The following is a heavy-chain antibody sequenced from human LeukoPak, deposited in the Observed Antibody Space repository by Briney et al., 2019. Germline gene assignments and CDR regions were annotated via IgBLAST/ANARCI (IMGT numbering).Heavy chain of an antibody. V-gene: IGHV1-2*02. CDR1: GYTFTSYY. J-gene: IGHJ2*01. CDR2: INPDSGGT. D-gene: IGHD1-14*01. Sequence: GASVKVSCKASGYTFTSYYMQWVRQAPGQGLEWMGWINPDSGGTNSAQEFQGRVTMTRDTAISTAYMELSRLRSDDTAVYFCARSDRDNHWYFDLWGRGTLVTVSS. CDR3: ARSDRDNHWYFDL.